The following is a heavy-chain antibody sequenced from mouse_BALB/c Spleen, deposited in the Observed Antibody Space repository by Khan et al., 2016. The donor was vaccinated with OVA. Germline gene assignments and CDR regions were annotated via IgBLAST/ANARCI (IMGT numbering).Heavy chain of an antibody. CDR3: ASPPITTVVATSYWFFDV. Sequence: EVELVESGGGLVKSGGSLKLSCAASGFTFSTYAMSWVRQTPEKRLEWVATISTGDTYTYYPDSVKGRFTISRENAKNTLYLQMSSLRSEDTAMYYCASPPITTVVATSYWFFDVWGAGTTVTVST. J-gene: IGHJ1*01. CDR1: GFTFSTYA. V-gene: IGHV5-9-3*01. D-gene: IGHD1-1*01. CDR2: ISTGDTYT.